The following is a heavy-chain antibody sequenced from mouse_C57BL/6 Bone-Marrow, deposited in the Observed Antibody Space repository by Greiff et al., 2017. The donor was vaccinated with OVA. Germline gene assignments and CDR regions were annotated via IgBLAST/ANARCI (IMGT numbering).Heavy chain of an antibody. CDR1: GFSLTSYG. V-gene: IGHV2-2*01. J-gene: IGHJ3*01. CDR2: IWSGGST. CDR3: ARGVPPFAY. D-gene: IGHD2-14*01. Sequence: VKLVESGPGLVQPSQSLSITCTVSGFSLTSYGVHWVRQSPGKGLEWLGVIWSGGSTDYNAAFISRLSISKDNSKSQVFFKMNSLQADDTAIYYCARGVPPFAYWGQGTLVTVSA.